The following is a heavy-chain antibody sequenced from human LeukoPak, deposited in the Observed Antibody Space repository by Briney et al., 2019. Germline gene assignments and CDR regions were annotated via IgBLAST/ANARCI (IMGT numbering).Heavy chain of an antibody. CDR1: GGSFSGYY. V-gene: IGHV4-34*01. CDR2: INHSGST. D-gene: IGHD3-10*01. CDR3: ARHRYTMVRGARFGPFDY. J-gene: IGHJ4*02. Sequence: PSETLSLTCAVYGGSFSGYYWSWIRQPPGKGLEWIGEINHSGSTNYNPSLKSRVTISVDTSKNQFSLKLSSVTAADTAVYYCARHRYTMVRGARFGPFDYWGQGTLVTVSS.